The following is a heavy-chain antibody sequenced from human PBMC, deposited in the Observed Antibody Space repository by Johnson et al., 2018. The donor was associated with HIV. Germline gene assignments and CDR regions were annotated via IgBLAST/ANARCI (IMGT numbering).Heavy chain of an antibody. J-gene: IGHJ3*02. CDR1: GFTFDDYG. Sequence: EVQLVESGGGVVRPGGSLRLSCAASGFTFDDYGMSWVRQAPGKGLEWVSGINWNGGSTGYADSVKGRFTISRDNARNSLYLQLNSRRAEDTALYYCARATWSDDAFDIWGQGTMVTVSS. CDR2: INWNGGST. V-gene: IGHV3-20*04. CDR3: ARATWSDDAFDI. D-gene: IGHD2-8*01.